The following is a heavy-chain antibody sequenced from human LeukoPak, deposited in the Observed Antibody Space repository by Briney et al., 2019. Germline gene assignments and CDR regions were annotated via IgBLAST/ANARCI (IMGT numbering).Heavy chain of an antibody. CDR3: ARVVPPTDYGSGSYFWDPYYFDY. Sequence: GGSLRLSCEASGFTFSSYGMSWVRQAPGKGVEWVSAISGSGGSTYYADSVKGRFTISRDNSKNTLYLQMNSLRAEDTAVYYCARVVPPTDYGSGSYFWDPYYFDYWGQGTLATVSS. V-gene: IGHV3-23*01. J-gene: IGHJ4*02. D-gene: IGHD3-10*01. CDR1: GFTFSSYG. CDR2: ISGSGGST.